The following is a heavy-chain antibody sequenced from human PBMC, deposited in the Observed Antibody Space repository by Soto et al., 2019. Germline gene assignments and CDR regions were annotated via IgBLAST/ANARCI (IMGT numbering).Heavy chain of an antibody. CDR1: GFTLSDYG. CDR2: ISHDGPTK. D-gene: IGHD1-1*01. Sequence: HVQLVESGGGVVQPGRSLRLSCAASGFTLSDYGMHWVRQAPGKGLEWVAMISHDGPTKYWADSEKGRFTISRDNSKNALYLQMNSLRAEDTAVYYCAKDRRDGEYNSVYDFWGQGAVVTVSS. J-gene: IGHJ4*02. CDR3: AKDRRDGEYNSVYDF. V-gene: IGHV3-30*18.